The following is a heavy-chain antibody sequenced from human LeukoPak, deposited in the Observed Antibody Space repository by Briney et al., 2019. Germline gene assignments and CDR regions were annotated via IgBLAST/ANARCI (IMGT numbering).Heavy chain of an antibody. V-gene: IGHV3-30*03. Sequence: GGSLRLSCAASGFTFSSYGMHWVRQAPGKGLEWVAVTSYDGSNKYYADSVKGRFTISRDNSKNTLYLQMNSLRAEDTAVYYCATKAAAGTYYYYGMDVWGQGTTVTVSS. CDR2: TSYDGSNK. CDR1: GFTFSSYG. J-gene: IGHJ6*02. CDR3: ATKAAAGTYYYYGMDV. D-gene: IGHD6-13*01.